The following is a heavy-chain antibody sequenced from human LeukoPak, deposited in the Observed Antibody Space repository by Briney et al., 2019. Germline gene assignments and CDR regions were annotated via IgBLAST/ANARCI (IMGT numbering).Heavy chain of an antibody. CDR1: GYTFTSYG. Sequence: ASVKVSCKASGYTFTSYGIIWVRQAPGQGLEWMGWISAYNGNTNYAQKLQGRVTMTTDTSTSTAYMELRSLRSDDTAVYYCARARDFWSGYYFDYWGQGTLVTVSS. V-gene: IGHV1-18*01. CDR3: ARARDFWSGYYFDY. D-gene: IGHD3-3*01. J-gene: IGHJ4*02. CDR2: ISAYNGNT.